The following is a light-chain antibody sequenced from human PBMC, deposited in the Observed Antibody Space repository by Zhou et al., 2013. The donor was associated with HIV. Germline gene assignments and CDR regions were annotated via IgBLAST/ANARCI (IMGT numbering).Light chain of an antibody. Sequence: DIQMIQSPSSLSASVGDRVTITCWASRDIKSYLSWYQQKPGTAPKLLINGASSLRSGVPSRFSGAGSGSDYTLTISSLQPEDVATYYCHQSYSVPLTFGGGTKVEIK. CDR1: RDIKSY. J-gene: IGKJ4*01. CDR2: GAS. V-gene: IGKV1-39*01. CDR3: HQSYSVPLT.